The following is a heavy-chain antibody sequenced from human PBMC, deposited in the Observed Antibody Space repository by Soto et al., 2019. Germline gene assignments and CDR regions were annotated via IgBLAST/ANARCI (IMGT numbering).Heavy chain of an antibody. V-gene: IGHV4-39*07. J-gene: IGHJ4*02. D-gene: IGHD3-16*01. CDR2: IYHSGST. CDR3: ARGPPFH. Sequence: SETLSLTCTVSGGSIRSSTYYWGWIRQPPGKGLEWIGYIYHSGSTYYNPSLKSRVTISVDRSKNQFSLKLSSVTAADTAVYYCARGPPFHWGQGTLVTVSS. CDR1: GGSIRSSTYY.